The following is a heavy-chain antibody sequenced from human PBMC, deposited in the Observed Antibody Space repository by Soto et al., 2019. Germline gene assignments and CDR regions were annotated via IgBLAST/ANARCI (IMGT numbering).Heavy chain of an antibody. V-gene: IGHV4-30-2*01. CDR1: GGSISSGGYS. J-gene: IGHJ4*02. D-gene: IGHD7-27*01. CDR3: ARVRKEAAHWGFDS. CDR2: IYHSGST. Sequence: TSETLSLTCAVSGGSISSGGYSWSWIRQPPGKGLEWIGYIYHSGSTYYNPSLKSRVTISVDRSKNQFSLKLSSVTAAVTAVYYCARVRKEAAHWGFDSWGQGTLVTVSS.